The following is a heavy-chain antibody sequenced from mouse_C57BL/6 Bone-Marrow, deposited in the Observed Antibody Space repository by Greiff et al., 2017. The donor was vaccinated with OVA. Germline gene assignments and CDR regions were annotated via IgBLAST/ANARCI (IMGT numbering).Heavy chain of an antibody. Sequence: EVQLQQSGAELVRPGASVKLSCTASGFNFKDDYMHWVKQRPEQGLEWIGWIDPENGDTEYASKFQGKATITADTSSNTAYLQLSSLTSEDTAVYYCTTDWDGYWGQGTTLTVSS. CDR2: IDPENGDT. V-gene: IGHV14-4*01. CDR1: GFNFKDDY. J-gene: IGHJ2*01. CDR3: TTDWDGY. D-gene: IGHD4-1*01.